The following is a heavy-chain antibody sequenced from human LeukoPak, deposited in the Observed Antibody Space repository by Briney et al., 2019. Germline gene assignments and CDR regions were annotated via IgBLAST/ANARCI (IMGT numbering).Heavy chain of an antibody. V-gene: IGHV1-18*01. CDR3: ARDGGTAGYSSGSDY. CDR2: ISGNNGDT. Sequence: ASVKVSCKASGYTFTSYGISWVRQAPGQGLEWVGWISGNNGDTRYAQKFQDRVTVSTDTSTSTAYMELRSLKSDDTAVYYCARDGGTAGYSSGSDYWGQGTLVTVSS. CDR1: GYTFTSYG. J-gene: IGHJ4*02. D-gene: IGHD3-22*01.